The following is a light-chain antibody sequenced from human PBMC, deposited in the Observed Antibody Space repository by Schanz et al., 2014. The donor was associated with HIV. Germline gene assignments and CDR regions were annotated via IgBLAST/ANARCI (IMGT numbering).Light chain of an antibody. Sequence: QSVLTQPPSVSGAPGQRVTISCTGSSSNIGAGYDVHWYKQLPETAPKLLMFGNNNRPSGVPDRYSGSKSDTSASLAITGLQAEDEADYYCSTYTTSNTWVFGGGTKLTVL. CDR1: SSNIGAGYD. J-gene: IGLJ3*02. CDR3: STYTTSNTWV. CDR2: GNN. V-gene: IGLV1-40*01.